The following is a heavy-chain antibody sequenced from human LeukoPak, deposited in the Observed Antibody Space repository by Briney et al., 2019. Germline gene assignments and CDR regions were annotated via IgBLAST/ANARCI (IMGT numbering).Heavy chain of an antibody. CDR1: GGSISSYY. V-gene: IGHV4-59*01. CDR3: AREGRGVFDY. CDR2: IYYSGSA. Sequence: SETLSLTCTVSGGSISSYYWSWIRQPPGKGLEWIGYIYYSGSANYNPSLKSRVTISVDTSKNQFSLKLSSVTAADTAVYYCAREGRGVFDYWGQGTLVTVSS. J-gene: IGHJ4*02. D-gene: IGHD3-10*01.